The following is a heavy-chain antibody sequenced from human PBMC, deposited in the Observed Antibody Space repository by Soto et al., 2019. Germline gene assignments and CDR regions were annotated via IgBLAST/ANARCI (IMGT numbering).Heavy chain of an antibody. CDR2: MNPNTGNS. CDR1: GYTFTSYD. Sequence: QVQLVQSGAEVRKPGASVKVSCEASGYTFTSYDIYWVRQATGQGLEWMGWMNPNTGNSGYAQKFQGRVTMTSDTSISTAHMELLSLRSEDTAVYYCARRAETNGWNGFGADKYYFDFWGQGTLVTVSS. V-gene: IGHV1-8*01. J-gene: IGHJ4*02. CDR3: ARRAETNGWNGFGADKYYFDF. D-gene: IGHD1-1*01.